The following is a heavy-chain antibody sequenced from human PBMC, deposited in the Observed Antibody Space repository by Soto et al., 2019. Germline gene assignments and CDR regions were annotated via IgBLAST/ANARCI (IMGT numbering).Heavy chain of an antibody. Sequence: PSETLSLTCAVYGGSFSGYYWIWIRQPPGKGLEWIGDIYYSGSTNYNPSLKSRVTISVDTSKNQFSLKLSSVTAADTAVYYCARAGIRRWYPNYFAYWGQGTLVTVSS. CDR3: ARAGIRRWYPNYFAY. CDR1: GGSFSGYY. CDR2: IYYSGST. J-gene: IGHJ4*02. D-gene: IGHD6-13*01. V-gene: IGHV4-34*01.